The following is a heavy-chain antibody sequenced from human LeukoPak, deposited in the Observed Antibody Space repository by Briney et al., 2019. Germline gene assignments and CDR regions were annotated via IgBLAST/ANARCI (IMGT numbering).Heavy chain of an antibody. J-gene: IGHJ4*02. D-gene: IGHD3-10*01. CDR2: MFDGGSP. Sequence: SQTLSLTCTVSGGSLTSSTYFWGWIRQSPGKGLEWIGSMFDGGSPYYNPSFKSRVTLSVATSKNQFSLNLNSVTAADTAVYDCARDPFVRGVKYYFDFWGQGTLVTVSS. CDR1: GGSLTSSTYF. CDR3: ARDPFVRGVKYYFDF. V-gene: IGHV4-39*07.